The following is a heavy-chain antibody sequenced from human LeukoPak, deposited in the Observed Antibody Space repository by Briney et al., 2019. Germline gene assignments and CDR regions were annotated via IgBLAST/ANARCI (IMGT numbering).Heavy chain of an antibody. Sequence: GASVKVSCKASGGTFSSYAISWVRQAPGQGLEWMGGIIPIFGTANYAQKFQGRVTITADESTSTAYMELSSLRSEDTAVYYCARDSLSTPRLYCSSTSCYAPDYYYGMDVWGQGTMVTVSS. CDR3: ARDSLSTPRLYCSSTSCYAPDYYYGMDV. J-gene: IGHJ6*02. CDR1: GGTFSSYA. V-gene: IGHV1-69*13. D-gene: IGHD2-2*01. CDR2: IIPIFGTA.